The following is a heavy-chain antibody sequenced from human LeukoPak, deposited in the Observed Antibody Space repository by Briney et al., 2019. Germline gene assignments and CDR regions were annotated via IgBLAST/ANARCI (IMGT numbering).Heavy chain of an antibody. CDR2: IYSSGST. Sequence: PSETLSLTCSVSGGSISNFYWSWIRQPPGKGLDWIGYIYSSGSTNYNPSLKSRVTISVDTSKNQFSLKLSSVTAADTAVFYCARSPAYRSSWNTYYFDYWGQGTLVTVSS. D-gene: IGHD6-13*01. CDR1: GGSISNFY. V-gene: IGHV4-59*01. CDR3: ARSPAYRSSWNTYYFDY. J-gene: IGHJ4*02.